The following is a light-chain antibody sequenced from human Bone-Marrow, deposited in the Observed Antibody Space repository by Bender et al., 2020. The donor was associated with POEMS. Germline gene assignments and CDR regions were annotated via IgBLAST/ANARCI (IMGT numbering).Light chain of an antibody. V-gene: IGLV3-21*01. J-gene: IGLJ3*02. CDR3: AAWEDSLNGWV. Sequence: SYVLTQPPSVSVAPGQTARITCEGDIFGGETIHWYQQRPGQAPVLVIYYDYDRPSGIPERFSGSRSGTSASLAISGLQSEDEADYYCAAWEDSLNGWVFGGGTKLTVL. CDR2: YDY. CDR1: IFGGET.